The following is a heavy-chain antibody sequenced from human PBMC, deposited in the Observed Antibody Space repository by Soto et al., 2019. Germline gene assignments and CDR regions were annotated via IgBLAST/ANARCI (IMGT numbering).Heavy chain of an antibody. J-gene: IGHJ4*02. Sequence: EVQLVESGGALVKPGGSLKLSCETSGFPFGIYTMNWVRQAPGKGLEWVSSISSSGTYIDYADSVEGRFPISRDDAKNSVFLEMTSLRVDDTAVYYCAREGNYHEFWGQGTLVTVSS. CDR2: ISSSGTYI. V-gene: IGHV3-21*01. CDR3: AREGNYHEF. CDR1: GFPFGIYT. D-gene: IGHD3-10*01.